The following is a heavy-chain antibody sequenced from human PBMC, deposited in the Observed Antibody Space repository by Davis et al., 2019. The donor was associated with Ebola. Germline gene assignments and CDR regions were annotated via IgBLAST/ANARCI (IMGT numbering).Heavy chain of an antibody. V-gene: IGHV1-3*04. J-gene: IGHJ4*02. CDR1: GYTVSDYG. Sequence: ASVKVSCKTSGYTVSDYGLNWVRQAPGQRLEWMGWINTANGNTKYSQKFQGRFTITRDTSASTVYMDLYRLKSEDTAVYFCARGGAAAADYWGQGAQVTVSS. D-gene: IGHD6-13*01. CDR3: ARGGAAAADY. CDR2: INTANGNT.